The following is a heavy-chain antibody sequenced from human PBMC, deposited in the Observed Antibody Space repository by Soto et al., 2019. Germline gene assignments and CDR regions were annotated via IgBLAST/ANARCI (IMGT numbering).Heavy chain of an antibody. CDR3: ATYYSSSFVFDY. Sequence: QVQLQQWGAGLLKPSETLSLTCAVYGGSFSGYYWSWIRQPPGKGLEWIGEINHSGSTNYNPSPKSRVTISVDTSKNQFSLKLSSVTAADTAVYYCATYYSSSFVFDYWGQGTLVTVSS. CDR2: INHSGST. V-gene: IGHV4-34*01. CDR1: GGSFSGYY. D-gene: IGHD6-6*01. J-gene: IGHJ4*02.